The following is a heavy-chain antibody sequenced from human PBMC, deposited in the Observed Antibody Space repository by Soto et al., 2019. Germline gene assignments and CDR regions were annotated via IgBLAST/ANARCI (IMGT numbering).Heavy chain of an antibody. V-gene: IGHV4-34*01. CDR2: INHSGST. J-gene: IGHJ4*02. Sequence: QVQLQQWGAGLLKPSETLSLTCAVYGGSFSGYYWSWIRQPPGKGLEWIGEINHSGSTNYNPSLKSRVTISVDTSKNQFSLKMSCVTDADTAVYYCARPTYCSGGSCYPGGFDYWGQGTLVTVSS. CDR3: ARPTYCSGGSCYPGGFDY. D-gene: IGHD2-15*01. CDR1: GGSFSGYY.